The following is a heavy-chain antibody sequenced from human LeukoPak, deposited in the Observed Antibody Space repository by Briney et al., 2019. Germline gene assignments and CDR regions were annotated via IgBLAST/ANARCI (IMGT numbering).Heavy chain of an antibody. D-gene: IGHD4-17*01. CDR2: IRKDASQI. CDR3: ARGHYGLDC. V-gene: IGHV3-7*01. J-gene: IGHJ4*02. Sequence: PGGSLRPSCAASGFTFSTFGMTWVAQAPGKGLEWVANIRKDASQIYYVDSVRGRFTLSRDNAKNSLYLQMNSLRAEDTAVYYCARGHYGLDCWGQGTLVIVSS. CDR1: GFTFSTFG.